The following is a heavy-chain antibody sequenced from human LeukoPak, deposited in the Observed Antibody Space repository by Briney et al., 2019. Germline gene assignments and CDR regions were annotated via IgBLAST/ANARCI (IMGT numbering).Heavy chain of an antibody. J-gene: IGHJ4*02. V-gene: IGHV4-4*07. CDR2: ISVSDGT. CDR1: GDSISSYY. Sequence: SETLSLTCTVSGDSISSYYWSWIRQPAGKGLEWIGRISVSDGTNYTPSLKSRVTTSTDASNNQFSLKLSSVSAADTAVDYCVRIRRNSNDWYADDKWGQGTLVTVS. CDR3: VRIRRNSNDWYADDK. D-gene: IGHD6-19*01.